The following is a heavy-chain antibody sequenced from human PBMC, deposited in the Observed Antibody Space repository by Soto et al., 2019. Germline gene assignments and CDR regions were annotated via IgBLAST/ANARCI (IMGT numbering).Heavy chain of an antibody. Sequence: GESLKISRTGSGYSFTSYWIGWVRQVPGKGLEWMGIIYTGDSDTRYSPSFQGQVTIPADKSISTAYLQWSSLKASDTAIYYCAIRGASQWLKFWGQGTLVTVSS. CDR3: AIRGASQWLKF. CDR1: GYSFTSYW. CDR2: IYTGDSDT. J-gene: IGHJ4*02. V-gene: IGHV5-51*01. D-gene: IGHD6-19*01.